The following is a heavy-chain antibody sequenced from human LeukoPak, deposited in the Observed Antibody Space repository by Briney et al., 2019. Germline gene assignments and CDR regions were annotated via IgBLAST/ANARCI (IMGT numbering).Heavy chain of an antibody. D-gene: IGHD2-15*01. V-gene: IGHV3-48*02. CDR2: ISSSSSAK. CDR3: ARELVQCSGGSCYGSWFDT. J-gene: IGHJ5*02. Sequence: GGSLRLSCAASGFTFRTYGMNWGRQAPGKGLEWVSYISSSSSAKYYGDSVKGRFTISRDNAKDSLYLQMNSLRDEDTAIYYCARELVQCSGGSCYGSWFDTWGQGILVTVSS. CDR1: GFTFRTYG.